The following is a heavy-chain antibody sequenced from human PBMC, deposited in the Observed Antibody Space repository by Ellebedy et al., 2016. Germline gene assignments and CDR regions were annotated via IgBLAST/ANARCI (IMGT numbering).Heavy chain of an antibody. D-gene: IGHD6-13*01. CDR1: GGSIGSFY. V-gene: IGHV4-4*07. CDR2: IYTSGS. CDR3: ATTAAAVEPPW. Sequence: SETLSLXXTVSGGSIGSFYWSWIRRPAGKGLEWIGRIYTSGSNYNPSLKSRFTMSLDTSKNQFSLKLSSVTAADTAVYYCATTAAAVEPPWWGQGTLVTVSS. J-gene: IGHJ4*02.